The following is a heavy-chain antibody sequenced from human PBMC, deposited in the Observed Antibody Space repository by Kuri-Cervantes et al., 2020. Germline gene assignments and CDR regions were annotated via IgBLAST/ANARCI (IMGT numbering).Heavy chain of an antibody. J-gene: IGHJ4*02. CDR3: AKDSLQRGRYEGGYIDY. CDR2: ISYDGRNK. D-gene: IGHD1-26*01. Sequence: LSLTCAASGSSLNTYAMHWVRQAPGKGLEWVAVISYDGRNKYNSDSVKGRFTISRDNSKNTLYLQMNSLRAEDTAVYYCAKDSLQRGRYEGGYIDYWGQGTLVTDSS. CDR1: GSSLNTYA. V-gene: IGHV3-30*04.